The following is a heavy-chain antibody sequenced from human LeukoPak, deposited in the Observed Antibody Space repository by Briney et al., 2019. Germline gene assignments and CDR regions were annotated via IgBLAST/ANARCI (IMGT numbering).Heavy chain of an antibody. CDR3: ARGLYNTYPEDY. CDR1: GYTFTGCY. V-gene: IGHV1-2*02. J-gene: IGHJ4*02. CDR2: ISPNTGAT. Sequence: ASVKVSCKTSGYTFTGCYLHWVRQAPGQGLEWMGWISPNTGATEYAQKFQGRVAMTRDTSISIAYMELSRLRSDDTAVYYCARGLYNTYPEDYWGQGTLVTVSS. D-gene: IGHD1-1*01.